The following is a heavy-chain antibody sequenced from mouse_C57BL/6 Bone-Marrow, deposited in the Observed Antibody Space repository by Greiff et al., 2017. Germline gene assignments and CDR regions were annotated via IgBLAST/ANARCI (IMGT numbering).Heavy chain of an antibody. J-gene: IGHJ2*01. D-gene: IGHD4-1*01. Sequence: VQLQQSGPELVKPGASVKMSCKASGYTFTDYNMHWVKQSHGKSLEWIGYINPNNGGTSYNQKFKGKATLTVNKSSSTAYMELRSRTSEDSAVYYCASILGSYYFDYWGQGTTLTVSS. CDR2: INPNNGGT. CDR3: ASILGSYYFDY. CDR1: GYTFTDYN. V-gene: IGHV1-22*01.